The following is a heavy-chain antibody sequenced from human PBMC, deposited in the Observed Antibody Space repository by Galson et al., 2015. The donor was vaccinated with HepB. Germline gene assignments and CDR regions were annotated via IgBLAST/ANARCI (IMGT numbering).Heavy chain of an antibody. V-gene: IGHV1-24*01. Sequence: QSGAEVKKPGESLKISCKVSGYTLTELSMHWVRQAPGKGLEWMGGFDPEDGETIYAQKFQGRVTMTEDTSTDTAYMELSSLRSEDTAVYYCATYTPRITMIVVVPLAFDIWGQGTMVTVSS. D-gene: IGHD3-22*01. CDR1: GYTLTELS. J-gene: IGHJ3*02. CDR3: ATYTPRITMIVVVPLAFDI. CDR2: FDPEDGET.